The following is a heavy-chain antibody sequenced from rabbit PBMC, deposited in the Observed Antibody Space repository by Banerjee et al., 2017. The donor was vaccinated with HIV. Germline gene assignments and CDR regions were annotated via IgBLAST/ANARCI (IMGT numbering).Heavy chain of an antibody. J-gene: IGHJ4*01. CDR2: IDTGDGST. CDR3: ARGWGVIFNL. D-gene: IGHD2-1*01. V-gene: IGHV1S47*01. Sequence: QQQLVESGGGLVKPGASLTLTCKASGFDFTNNAMCWVRQAPGKGLEWTASIDTGDGSTYYASWAKGRFTISKTSSTTVTLQMTNLTAADTATYFCARGWGVIFNLWGPGTLVTVS. CDR1: GFDFTNNA.